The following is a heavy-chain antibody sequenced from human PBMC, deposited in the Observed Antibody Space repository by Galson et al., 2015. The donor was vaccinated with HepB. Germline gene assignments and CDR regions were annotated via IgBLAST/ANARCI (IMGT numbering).Heavy chain of an antibody. CDR1: GGSISSYY. D-gene: IGHD2-2*01. J-gene: IGHJ6*02. CDR2: IHYSGST. CDR3: ARSDCTSTSCYGYHYYGLDV. V-gene: IGHV4-59*08. Sequence: LSLTCTVSGGSISSYYWSWIRQPPGKGLEWIGYIHYSGSTNYNPSLKSQVTISVDTSKNQFSLKLTSVTAADTAVYYCARSDCTSTSCYGYHYYGLDVWGQGTTVTVSS.